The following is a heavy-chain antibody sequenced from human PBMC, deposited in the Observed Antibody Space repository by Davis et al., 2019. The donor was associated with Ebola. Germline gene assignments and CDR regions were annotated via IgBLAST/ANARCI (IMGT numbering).Heavy chain of an antibody. V-gene: IGHV3-20*04. J-gene: IGHJ6*03. Sequence: PGGSLRLSCAASGFTFDDYGMSWVRQAPGKGLEWVSGINWNGGSTGYADSVKGRFTISRDNAKNSLYLQMNSLRAEDTAVYYCARAGVWSGYLPSYYYYYYMDVWGKGTTVTVSS. CDR2: INWNGGST. D-gene: IGHD3-3*01. CDR3: ARAGVWSGYLPSYYYYYYMDV. CDR1: GFTFDDYG.